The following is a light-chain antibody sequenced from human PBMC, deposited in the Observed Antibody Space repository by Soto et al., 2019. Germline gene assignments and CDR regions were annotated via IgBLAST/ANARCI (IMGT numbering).Light chain of an antibody. V-gene: IGKV1-39*01. CDR3: QQSNRTPHT. CDR2: SAS. CDR1: QGVSAY. J-gene: IGKJ2*01. Sequence: DIQMTHSPSSLSASVGDRVTITCRASQGVSAYLLWYQQTQGRAHKLLIYSASNLVSGVPSRFRVRGSWTNVTLTISSRQPEDFATYDCQQSNRTPHTFGQGTKLETK.